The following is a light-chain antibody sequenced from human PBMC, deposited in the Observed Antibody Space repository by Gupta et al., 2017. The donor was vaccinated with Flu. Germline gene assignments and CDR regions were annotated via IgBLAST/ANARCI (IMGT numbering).Light chain of an antibody. CDR1: QRTGTD. CDR2: EAS. V-gene: IGKV1-39*01. Sequence: DIQMTQSPASLSAPVGGRVTITCRASQRTGTDLSWIQHQPGGAPRLLISEASTLRSRVSSSFSGGGSGTTFTLTFNNLHSDDVATYFCQQSYTFPYVFGQGTKLEIK. CDR3: QQSYTFPYV. J-gene: IGKJ2*01.